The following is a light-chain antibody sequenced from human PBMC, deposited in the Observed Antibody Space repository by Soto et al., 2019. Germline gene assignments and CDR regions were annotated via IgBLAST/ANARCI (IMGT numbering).Light chain of an antibody. Sequence: QSALTQPASVSGSPGQSITISCTGTSSDIGGYNYVSWYQQHPDKAPKLMIYEVSKRPSGVSNRFSASKSGNTASLTISGLQAEDEADYYCCSYTSTTTRLFGGGTKLTVL. J-gene: IGLJ3*02. V-gene: IGLV2-14*01. CDR2: EVS. CDR3: CSYTSTTTRL. CDR1: SSDIGGYNY.